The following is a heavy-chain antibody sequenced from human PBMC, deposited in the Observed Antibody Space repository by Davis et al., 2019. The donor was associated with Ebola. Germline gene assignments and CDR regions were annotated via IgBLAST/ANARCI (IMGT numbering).Heavy chain of an antibody. Sequence: GESLKISCAASGFTFSGSAMHWVRQASGKGLEWVGRIRSKANSYATAYAASVKGRFTISRDDSKNTAYLQMNSLKTEDTAVYYCTSTTGTNDYWAQGTLVTVSS. CDR2: IRSKANSYAT. CDR1: GFTFSGSA. J-gene: IGHJ4*02. CDR3: TSTTGTNDY. D-gene: IGHD1-1*01. V-gene: IGHV3-73*01.